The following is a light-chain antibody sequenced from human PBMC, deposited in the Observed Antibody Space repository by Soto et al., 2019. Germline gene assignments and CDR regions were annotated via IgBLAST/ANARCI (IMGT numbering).Light chain of an antibody. CDR2: DAS. CDR1: QSVSSY. V-gene: IGKV3-11*01. Sequence: EIVLTQSPATLPLSPGERATLSCRASQSVSSYVAWYQQKPGQAPRLLIYDASNRATGIPARFSGSGSGTDFTLTMSSLEPEGFAVYYCQQRSNWPRTFGQGTKVEIK. CDR3: QQRSNWPRT. J-gene: IGKJ1*01.